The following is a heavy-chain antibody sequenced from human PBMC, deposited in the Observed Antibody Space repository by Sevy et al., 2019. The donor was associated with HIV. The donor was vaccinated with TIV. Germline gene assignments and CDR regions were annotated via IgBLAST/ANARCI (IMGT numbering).Heavy chain of an antibody. J-gene: IGHJ4*02. CDR2: IYYSGST. Sequence: SETLSLTCTVSGGSISSSSYYWGWIRQPPGKGLEWIGSIYYSGSTYSNPSLKSRVTISVDTSKNQFSLKLSSVTAADTAVYYCARGYSSGWYVFYFDYWGQGTLVTVSS. CDR3: ARGYSSGWYVFYFDY. V-gene: IGHV4-39*01. CDR1: GGSISSSSYY. D-gene: IGHD6-19*01.